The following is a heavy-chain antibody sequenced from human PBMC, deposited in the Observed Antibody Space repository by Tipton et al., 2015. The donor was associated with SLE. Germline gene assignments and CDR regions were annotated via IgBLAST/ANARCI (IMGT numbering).Heavy chain of an antibody. CDR3: ARHDPTGTSKTTIFDY. J-gene: IGHJ4*02. Sequence: TLSLTCTVSGGSINSESYFWGWIRQPPGKGLEWIGTVSYRGITYHYPSLKSRVTMSVDTSENQFSLRLQSVTAADTAVYYCARHDPTGTSKTTIFDYWGQGTLVTVS. V-gene: IGHV4-39*07. D-gene: IGHD4-11*01. CDR2: VSYRGIT. CDR1: GGSINSESYF.